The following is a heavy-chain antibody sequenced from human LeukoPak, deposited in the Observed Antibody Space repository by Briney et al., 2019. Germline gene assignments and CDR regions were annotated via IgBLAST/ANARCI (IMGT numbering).Heavy chain of an antibody. Sequence: ASVRVSCKASGYTFTGSYMHWVRQAPGQGFEWIGWISPAGGATKYAQNFQGRVTLTTDTSITTAYVELSSLTSDDTASYYCLNEHGGWGQGTPVTVSS. V-gene: IGHV1-2*02. D-gene: IGHD1-1*01. CDR3: LNEHGG. CDR2: ISPAGGAT. CDR1: GYTFTGSY. J-gene: IGHJ4*02.